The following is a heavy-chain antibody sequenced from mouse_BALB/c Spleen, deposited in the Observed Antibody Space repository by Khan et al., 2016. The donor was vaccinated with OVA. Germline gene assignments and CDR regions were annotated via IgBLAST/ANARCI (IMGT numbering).Heavy chain of an antibody. V-gene: IGHV5-6-3*01. CDR3: ARMARTIN. CDR1: GFTFSSYG. J-gene: IGHJ2*01. Sequence: EVALVESGGGLVQPGGSLKLSCAASGFTFSSYGMSWVRQTPDKRLELVATINSNGGSPYYPDSVKGRFTISRDNAKNTLYLQMSSLKSEDTAMYYCARMARTINWGQGTTLTVSS. CDR2: INSNGGSP.